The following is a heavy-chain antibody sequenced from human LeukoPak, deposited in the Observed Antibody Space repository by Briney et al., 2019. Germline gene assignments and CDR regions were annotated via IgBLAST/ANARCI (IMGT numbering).Heavy chain of an antibody. Sequence: PGKSLRLSCGASGFTFSSYAMHWVRQAPGKGLEYVSAISSNGGSTYYANSVKGRFTISGDNSKNTLYLQMGSLRAEDMAVYYCARGRSGSVRWYYYYMDVWGKGTTVTISS. J-gene: IGHJ6*03. CDR2: ISSNGGST. V-gene: IGHV3-64*01. CDR3: ARGRSGSVRWYYYYMDV. CDR1: GFTFSSYA. D-gene: IGHD1-26*01.